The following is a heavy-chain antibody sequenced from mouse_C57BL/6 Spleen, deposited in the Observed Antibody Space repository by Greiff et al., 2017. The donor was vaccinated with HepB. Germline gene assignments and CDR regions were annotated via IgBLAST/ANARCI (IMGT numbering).Heavy chain of an antibody. D-gene: IGHD1-1*01. V-gene: IGHV1-7*01. CDR1: GYTFTSYW. J-gene: IGHJ4*01. CDR2: INPSSGYT. Sequence: VQVVESGAELAKPGASVKLSCKASGYTFTSYWMHWVKQRPGQGLEWIGYINPSSGYTKYNQKFKDKATLTADKSSSTAYMQLSSLTYEDSAVYYCASYGSSFPYYAMDYWGQGTSVTVSS. CDR3: ASYGSSFPYYAMDY.